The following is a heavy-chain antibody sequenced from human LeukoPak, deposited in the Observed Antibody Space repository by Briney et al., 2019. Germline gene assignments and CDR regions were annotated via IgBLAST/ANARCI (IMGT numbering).Heavy chain of an antibody. D-gene: IGHD6-13*01. J-gene: IGHJ4*02. CDR2: ISYDGSNT. Sequence: GSLRLSCAASGFTFSNFAMYWVRQAPGKGLEWVAVISYDGSNTFYADSVKGRFTISRDNSKNTLYFQMNSLRAEDTGVYYCARIASHSSSWYDGGYWGQGTLVTVSS. V-gene: IGHV3-30*03. CDR3: ARIASHSSSWYDGGY. CDR1: GFTFSNFA.